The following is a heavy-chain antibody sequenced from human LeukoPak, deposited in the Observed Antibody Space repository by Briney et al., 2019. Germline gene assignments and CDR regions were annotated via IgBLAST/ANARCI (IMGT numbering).Heavy chain of an antibody. CDR3: ARRTEWPYYYSMDV. Sequence: SQTLSLTCTVSGGSISSGSYYWSWIRQPAGKGLEWIGRIYTSGSTNYNPSLKSRVTISVDTSKNQFSLKLSSVTAADTAVYYCARRTEWPYYYSMDVWGQGTTVTASS. CDR1: GGSISSGSYY. J-gene: IGHJ6*02. V-gene: IGHV4-61*02. CDR2: IYTSGST. D-gene: IGHD3-3*01.